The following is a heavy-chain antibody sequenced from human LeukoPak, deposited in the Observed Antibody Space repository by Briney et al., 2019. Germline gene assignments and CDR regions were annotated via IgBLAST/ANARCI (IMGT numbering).Heavy chain of an antibody. Sequence: SETLSLTCTVSGGSISSHYWSWIRQPLGKGLEWIGYIFTSGSTNYNPSLRSRVTISVNTSKNQFSLTLSSVTAADTAVYYCARHGSVHSPLNVWGKGTTVTVSS. CDR1: GGSISSHY. D-gene: IGHD1-26*01. CDR3: ARHGSVHSPLNV. CDR2: IFTSGST. J-gene: IGHJ6*04. V-gene: IGHV4-4*09.